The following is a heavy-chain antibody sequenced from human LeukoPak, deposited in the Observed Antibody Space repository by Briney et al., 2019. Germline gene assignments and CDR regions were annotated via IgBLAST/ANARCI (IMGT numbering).Heavy chain of an antibody. CDR2: IRSKANNYAT. J-gene: IGHJ3*02. D-gene: IGHD3-10*01. CDR1: AFTFSGSA. V-gene: IGHV3-73*01. CDR3: TRLTGADVFDI. Sequence: GGSLRLSCAASAFTFSGSAIHWVRQASGKGLEWVGRIRSKANNYATAYAASVEGRFTISRDDSKSTAYLQMNSLKTEDTAVYYCTRLTGADVFDIWGQGTMVTVSS.